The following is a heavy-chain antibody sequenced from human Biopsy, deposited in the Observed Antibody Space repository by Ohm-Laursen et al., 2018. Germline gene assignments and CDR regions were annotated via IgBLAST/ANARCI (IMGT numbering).Heavy chain of an antibody. Sequence: PSVKVSCKLSGYSLSTFGLNWARQAPGLGLEWMGWISAYNGQTSYAPNFQGRLIMTTDTSTGTAYMELRSLRSDDTAMYYCARDSRNKFDLWGQGTLVSVSA. V-gene: IGHV1-18*01. J-gene: IGHJ5*02. CDR2: ISAYNGQT. CDR3: ARDSRNKFDL. D-gene: IGHD1/OR15-1a*01. CDR1: GYSLSTFG.